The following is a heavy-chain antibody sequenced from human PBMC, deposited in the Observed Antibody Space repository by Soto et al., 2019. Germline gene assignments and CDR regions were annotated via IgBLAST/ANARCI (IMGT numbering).Heavy chain of an antibody. CDR2: INPNSGGT. CDR3: AWWEQYGDYTEPGYYYYMDV. J-gene: IGHJ6*03. D-gene: IGHD4-17*01. V-gene: IGHV1-2*04. CDR1: GYTFTGYY. Sequence: ASVKVSCKASGYTFTGYYMHWVRQAPGQGLEWMGWINPNSGGTNYAQKFKGWVTMTRDTSISTDYMEQSRLRFYDTAVFYCAWWEQYGDYTEPGYYYYMDVWGKGTTVTVSS.